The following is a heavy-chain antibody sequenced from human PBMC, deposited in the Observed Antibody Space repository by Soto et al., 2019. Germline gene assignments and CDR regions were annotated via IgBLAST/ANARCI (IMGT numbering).Heavy chain of an antibody. CDR3: ARGRAVDFDY. CDR1: GGSFSGYY. CDR2: INHSGST. J-gene: IGHJ4*02. V-gene: IGHV4-34*01. Sequence: QVQLQQWGAGLLKPSETLSLTCAVYGGSFSGYYWSWIRQPPGKGLEWIGEINHSGSTNYNPSLKSRVTISVDTSKNQFSLKLSSVAAADTAVYYCARGRAVDFDYWGQGTLVTVSS. D-gene: IGHD6-19*01.